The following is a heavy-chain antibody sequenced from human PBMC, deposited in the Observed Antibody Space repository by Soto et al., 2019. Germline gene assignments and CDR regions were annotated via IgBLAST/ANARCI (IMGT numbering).Heavy chain of an antibody. CDR3: ATDCSSTSCFDY. CDR1: GFTFSTYS. CDR2: ISSSSRTI. D-gene: IGHD2-2*01. Sequence: EVHLVESGGGLVQPGGSLRLSCAASGFTFSTYSLNWVRQAPGKGLEWLSYISSSSRTIYYADSVKGRFTISRDNAENSLYLQMNSLRDEDTAVYYCATDCSSTSCFDYWGQGALVTVSS. J-gene: IGHJ4*02. V-gene: IGHV3-48*02.